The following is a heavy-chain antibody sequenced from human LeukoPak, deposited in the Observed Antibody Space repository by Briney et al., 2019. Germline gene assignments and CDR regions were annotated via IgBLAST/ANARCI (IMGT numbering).Heavy chain of an antibody. CDR3: ARVEETLTTAAIIRKYDYNYYYMDV. CDR2: ISNSGSSI. Sequence: GGSLRLSCAVSGFTFSDSHMTWIRQAPGKGLEWVSYISNSGSSISYADSVKGRFTISRDNAKTSLYLQMNSLRAEDTAVYYCARVEETLTTAAIIRKYDYNYYYMDVWGKGTTVTVSS. D-gene: IGHD4-11*01. CDR1: GFTFSDSH. J-gene: IGHJ6*03. V-gene: IGHV3-11*04.